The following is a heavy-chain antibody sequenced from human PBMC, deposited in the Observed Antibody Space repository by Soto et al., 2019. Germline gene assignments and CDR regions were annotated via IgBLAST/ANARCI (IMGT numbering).Heavy chain of an antibody. Sequence: ASVKVSCKASGGTFSSYAISWVRQAPGQGLEWMGGIIPIFGTANYAQKFQGRVTITADESTSTAYMELSSLRSEDTAVYYCARSKHGDYGLLDYWGQGTLVTVSS. V-gene: IGHV1-69*13. CDR3: ARSKHGDYGLLDY. D-gene: IGHD4-17*01. CDR2: IIPIFGTA. CDR1: GGTFSSYA. J-gene: IGHJ4*02.